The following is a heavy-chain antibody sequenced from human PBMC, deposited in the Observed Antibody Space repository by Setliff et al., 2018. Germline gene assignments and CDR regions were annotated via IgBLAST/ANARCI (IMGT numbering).Heavy chain of an antibody. CDR2: ISPDSIHI. Sequence: PGGSLRLSCAASGFTFRTFSMHWVRQAPGKGLEWVSSISPDSIHIYYADSVKGRLTISRDNAWDSLYLQMNSLGAEDTAVYYCARSPANGGHDAFDIWGRGTMVTVSS. CDR3: ARSPANGGHDAFDI. J-gene: IGHJ3*02. CDR1: GFTFRTFS. V-gene: IGHV3-21*01. D-gene: IGHD6-25*01.